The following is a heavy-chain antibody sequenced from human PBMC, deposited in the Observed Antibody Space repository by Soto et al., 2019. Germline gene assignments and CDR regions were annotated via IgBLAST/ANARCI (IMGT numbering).Heavy chain of an antibody. J-gene: IGHJ4*02. CDR1: GGTFSSYA. D-gene: IGHD3-3*01. V-gene: IGHV1-69*01. CDR2: IIPIFGTA. Sequence: QVQLVQSGAEVKKPGSSVKVSCKASGGTFSSYAISWVRQAPGQGLEWMGGIIPIFGTASYAQKFQGRVTITADESTSQAYMELSSLRSEDTAVYYCARSPPSITIVGVVGYYFDYWGQGPLVTVAS. CDR3: ARSPPSITIVGVVGYYFDY.